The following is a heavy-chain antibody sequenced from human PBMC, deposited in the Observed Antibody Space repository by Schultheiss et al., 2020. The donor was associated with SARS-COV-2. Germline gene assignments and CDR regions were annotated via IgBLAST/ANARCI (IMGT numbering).Heavy chain of an antibody. CDR1: GFTFSNAW. D-gene: IGHD1-26*01. CDR3: VKDKVGATGY. J-gene: IGHJ4*02. Sequence: GESLKISCAASGFTFSNAWMNWVRQAPGKGLEWVAVISYDGSNQYYADSVKGRFTISRDNSKNTLYLQMNSLRAEDTAVYYCVKDKVGATGYWGQGALVTVSS. CDR2: ISYDGSNQ. V-gene: IGHV3-30*18.